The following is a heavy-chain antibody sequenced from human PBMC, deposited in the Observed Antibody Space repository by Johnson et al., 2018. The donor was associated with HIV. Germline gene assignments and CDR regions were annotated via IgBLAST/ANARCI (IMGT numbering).Heavy chain of an antibody. CDR1: GFTFSSYA. Sequence: QMLLVESGGGVVQPGRSLRLSCAASGFTFSSYALHWVRQAPGKGLEWLSFISSSGDIIRYADSVKGRFTISRDNSKNTLYLQMNSLRAEDMAVYYCAREGVGVNAFDIWGQGTMVTVSS. CDR2: ISSSGDII. CDR3: AREGVGVNAFDI. D-gene: IGHD1-26*01. V-gene: IGHV3-NL1*01. J-gene: IGHJ3*02.